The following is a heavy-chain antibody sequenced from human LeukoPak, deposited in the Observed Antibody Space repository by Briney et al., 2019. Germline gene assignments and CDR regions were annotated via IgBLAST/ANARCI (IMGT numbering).Heavy chain of an antibody. CDR2: IYPADSDT. J-gene: IGHJ5*02. D-gene: IGHD5-24*01. CDR3: ARQGDGYINNYFDP. CDR1: GYTFTSYW. V-gene: IGHV5-51*01. Sequence: GESLKISCKASGYTFTSYWIGWVRQMPGKGLEWMGIIYPADSDTKYSPSFQGQVTISADKSISTAYLQWSSLKASDTAMYYCARQGDGYINNYFDPWGQGTLVTVSS.